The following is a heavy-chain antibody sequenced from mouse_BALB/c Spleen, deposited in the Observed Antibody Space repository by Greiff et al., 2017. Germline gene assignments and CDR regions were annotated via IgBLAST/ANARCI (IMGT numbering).Heavy chain of an antibody. V-gene: IGHV5-15*02. CDR1: GFTFSDYG. CDR3: ARRGAYYGNYDYFDY. J-gene: IGHJ2*01. D-gene: IGHD2-10*01. Sequence: EVKVVESGGGLVQPGGSRKLSCAASGFTFSDYGMAWVRQAPGKGPEWVAFISNLAYSIYYADTVTGRFTISRENAKNTLYLEMSSLRSEDTAMYYCARRGAYYGNYDYFDYWGQGTTLTVSS. CDR2: ISNLAYSI.